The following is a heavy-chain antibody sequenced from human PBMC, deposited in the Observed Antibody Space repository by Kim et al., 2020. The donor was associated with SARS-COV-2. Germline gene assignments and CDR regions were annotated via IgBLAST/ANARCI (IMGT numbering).Heavy chain of an antibody. Sequence: SVKGRFTISGDNAKHTPYLQMNSLGAEDTAVYFCAKGALRGGFYYYGLDVWGQGTTVTVSS. V-gene: IGHV3-23*01. D-gene: IGHD3-10*01. J-gene: IGHJ6*02. CDR3: AKGALRGGFYYYGLDV.